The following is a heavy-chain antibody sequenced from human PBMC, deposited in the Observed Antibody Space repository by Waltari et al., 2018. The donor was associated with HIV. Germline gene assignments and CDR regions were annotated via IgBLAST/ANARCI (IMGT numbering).Heavy chain of an antibody. CDR3: VRGGGTWLQETHYYKGLDV. CDR1: GFELTSHG. CDR2: RLADDGNT. V-gene: IGHV1-18*01. D-gene: IGHD3-10*01. J-gene: IGHJ6*02. Sequence: QVQLMQSGREMRRPGASVKISCRAGGFELTSHGITWVRRAPGQGLEWVGWRLADDGNTDMERGSKERISLTADTSTPTAFLEVRNLGVDDTATYYCVRGGGTWLQETHYYKGLDVWGQGTTVIVSS.